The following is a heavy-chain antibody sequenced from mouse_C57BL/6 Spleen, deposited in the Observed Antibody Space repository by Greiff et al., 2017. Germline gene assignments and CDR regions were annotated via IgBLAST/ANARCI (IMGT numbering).Heavy chain of an antibody. CDR1: GYTFTSYC. J-gene: IGHJ3*01. CDR2: IDPSDSYT. CDR3: ASKTGTGVAY. V-gene: IGHV1-59*01. Sequence: QVQLQQPGAELVRPGTSVKLSCKASGYTFTSYCMHWVKQRPGQGLEWIGVIDPSDSYTNYNQKFKGKATLTVDTSSSTAYMQLSSLTSEDSAVYDSASKTGTGVAYWGQGTLVTVSA. D-gene: IGHD4-1*01.